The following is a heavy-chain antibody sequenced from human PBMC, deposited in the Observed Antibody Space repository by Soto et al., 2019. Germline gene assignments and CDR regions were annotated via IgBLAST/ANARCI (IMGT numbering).Heavy chain of an antibody. CDR1: GFTFSNYA. J-gene: IGHJ6*02. CDR2: ISGNDGST. D-gene: IGHD3-10*01. Sequence: PGGSLRLSCAASGFTFSNYAMSWVRQGPGKGLEWVSAISGNDGSTYYADSVKGRFTISRDNSKNTLHLQMNSLRAEDTAVYYCAKDAAMVRDGDYYYYGMDFWGQGTTVTVS. CDR3: AKDAAMVRDGDYYYYGMDF. V-gene: IGHV3-23*01.